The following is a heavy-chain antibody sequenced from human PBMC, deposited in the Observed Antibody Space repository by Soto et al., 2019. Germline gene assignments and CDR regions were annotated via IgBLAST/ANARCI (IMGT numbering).Heavy chain of an antibody. V-gene: IGHV5-10-1*01. CDR1: GYRFTSYW. CDR2: IDPSDSYT. CDR3: ARHASYCSGGSCYSGIGGYYYYGMDV. Sequence: GESLKISCKGSGYRFTSYWISWVRQMPGKGLEWMGRIDPSDSYTNYSPSFQGHVTISADKSISTAYLQWSSLKASDTAMYYCARHASYCSGGSCYSGIGGYYYYGMDVWGQGTTVTVSS. D-gene: IGHD2-15*01. J-gene: IGHJ6*02.